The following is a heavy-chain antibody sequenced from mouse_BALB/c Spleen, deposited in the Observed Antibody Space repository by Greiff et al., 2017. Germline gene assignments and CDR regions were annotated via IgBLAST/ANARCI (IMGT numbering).Heavy chain of an antibody. CDR2: IRNKANGYTT. CDR1: GFTFTDYY. Sequence: EVMLVESGGGLVQPGGSLRLSCATSGFTFTDYYMSWVRQPPGKALEWLGFIRNKANGYTTEYSASVKGRFTISRANSQSILYLHMNTLRAEDSATYYCAREEDYYAMDYWGQGTSVTVSS. CDR3: AREEDYYAMDY. V-gene: IGHV7-3*02. J-gene: IGHJ4*01.